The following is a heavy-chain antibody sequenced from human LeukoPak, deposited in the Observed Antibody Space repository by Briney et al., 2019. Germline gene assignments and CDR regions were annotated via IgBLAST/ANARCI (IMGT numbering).Heavy chain of an antibody. CDR2: IYYSGST. J-gene: IGHJ5*02. V-gene: IGHV4-39*01. D-gene: IGHD3-3*01. CDR3: ARQVSYYDFWSGYPEGSWFDP. Sequence: SETLSLTCTVSGGSISSSSYYWGWIRQPPGKGLEWIGSIYYSGSTYYNPSLKSRVTISVDTSKNQFSLKLSSVTAADTAVYYCARQVSYYDFWSGYPEGSWFDPWGQGTLVTVPS. CDR1: GGSISSSSYY.